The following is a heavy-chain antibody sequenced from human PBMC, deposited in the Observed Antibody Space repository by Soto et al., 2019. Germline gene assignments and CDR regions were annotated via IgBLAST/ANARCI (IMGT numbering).Heavy chain of an antibody. CDR3: ARGQRVDDYIWGSYRLSHFDY. CDR1: DGSISSDY. Sequence: SETLSLTCTVADGSISSDYWSWIRQPPGKGLEWIGYIYYSGSTNYNPSLKSRVTISVDTSKNQFSLKLSSVTAADTAVYYCARGQRVDDYIWGSYRLSHFDYWGQGTLVTVSS. J-gene: IGHJ4*02. V-gene: IGHV4-59*01. CDR2: IYYSGST. D-gene: IGHD3-16*02.